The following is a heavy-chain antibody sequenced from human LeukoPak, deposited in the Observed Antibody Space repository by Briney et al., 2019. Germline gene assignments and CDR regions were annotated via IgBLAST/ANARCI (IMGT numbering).Heavy chain of an antibody. V-gene: IGHV3-53*01. D-gene: IGHD6-19*01. J-gene: IGHJ4*02. CDR2: IYSGGST. CDR3: ARGAYSSGWAYFDH. Sequence: GGSLRLSCGASGFTVSSNYMSWVRQAPGKGLEWVSVIYSGGSTYYADSVKGRFTISRDNSKNSLYLQMNSLRAEDTAVYYCARGAYSSGWAYFDHWGQGTLVTVSS. CDR1: GFTVSSNY.